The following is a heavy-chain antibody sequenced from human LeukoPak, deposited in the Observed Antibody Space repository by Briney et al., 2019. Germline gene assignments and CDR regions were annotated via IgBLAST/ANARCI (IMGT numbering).Heavy chain of an antibody. D-gene: IGHD3-3*01. CDR2: ISSSGSTI. J-gene: IGHJ4*02. CDR3: ARDWRVDY. CDR1: GFALSTYA. V-gene: IGHV3-48*03. Sequence: GGSLRLSCAASGFALSTYAMSWVRQTPGKGLEWVSYISSSGSTIYYADSVKGRYTISRDNAKNSLYLQVNSLRAEDTAVYYCARDWRVDYWGQGTLVTVSS.